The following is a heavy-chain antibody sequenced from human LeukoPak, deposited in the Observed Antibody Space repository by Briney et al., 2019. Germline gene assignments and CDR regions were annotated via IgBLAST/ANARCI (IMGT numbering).Heavy chain of an antibody. CDR1: GYTFTSYG. D-gene: IGHD6-19*01. Sequence: ASVKVSCKASGYTFTSYGISWVRQAPGQGLEWMGWISVYNGNTKYAQKLQGRVTMTTDTSTSTAYMELRSLRSDDTAVYYCARAGYSSGWYFGDYYYYYYYMDVWGKGTTVTVSS. V-gene: IGHV1-18*01. CDR2: ISVYNGNT. CDR3: ARAGYSSGWYFGDYYYYYYYMDV. J-gene: IGHJ6*03.